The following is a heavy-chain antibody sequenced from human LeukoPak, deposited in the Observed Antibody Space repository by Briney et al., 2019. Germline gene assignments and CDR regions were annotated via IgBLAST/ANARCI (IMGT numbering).Heavy chain of an antibody. Sequence: GGSLRLSCAASGFTFRAYDLSWVRQAPGQGLECVAAIDRGVGTTYYADSVKGRFTISRDNSRNTLYLQMNNLRADDTAVYYCVKKGQADDDGKPDWGQGTLVTVSS. J-gene: IGHJ4*02. CDR2: IDRGVGTT. V-gene: IGHV3-23*01. CDR1: GFTFRAYD. CDR3: VKKGQADDDGKPD. D-gene: IGHD1-1*01.